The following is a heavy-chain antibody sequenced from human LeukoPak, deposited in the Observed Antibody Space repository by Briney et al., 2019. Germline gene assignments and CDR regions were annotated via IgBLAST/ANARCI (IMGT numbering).Heavy chain of an antibody. CDR3: AKDLLQTFFFDSSGYYSDAFGM. CDR1: GFTFSSYG. J-gene: IGHJ3*02. CDR2: IGGGGTST. Sequence: GGSLRLSCAASGFTFSSYGMSWVRQAPGKGLEWVSAIGGGGTSTYYADSVKGRFTISRDNSKNTLYLQVNSLRAEDTAVYYCAKDLLQTFFFDSSGYYSDAFGMWGQGTMVTVSP. V-gene: IGHV3-23*01. D-gene: IGHD3-22*01.